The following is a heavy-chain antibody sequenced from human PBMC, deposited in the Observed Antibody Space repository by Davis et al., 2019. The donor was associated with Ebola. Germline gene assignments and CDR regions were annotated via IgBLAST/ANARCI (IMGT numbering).Heavy chain of an antibody. D-gene: IGHD4-17*01. J-gene: IGHJ4*02. CDR3: ARFERDYGDYYFDY. V-gene: IGHV4-39*01. CDR1: GGSISRTTYY. Sequence: SETLPITCIVSGGSISRTTYYWGWIRQPPGKGLEWIGTIYYSGSSYYNPSLKSRVTMSMDTSKNQFSLKLSSVTAADTAVYYCARFERDYGDYYFDYWGQGTLVTVSS. CDR2: IYYSGSS.